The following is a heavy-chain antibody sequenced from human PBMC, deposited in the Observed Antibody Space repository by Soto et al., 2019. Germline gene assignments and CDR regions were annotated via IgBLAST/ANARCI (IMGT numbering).Heavy chain of an antibody. CDR3: ASMVYAIDRYFDY. D-gene: IGHD2-8*01. CDR1: GGSISSGDYY. V-gene: IGHV4-30-4*01. Sequence: PSETLSLTCTVSGGSISSGDYYWSWIRQPPGKGLEWIGSIYYSGSTYYNPSLKSRVTISVDTSKNQFSLRLSSVTAADTAVYYCASMVYAIDRYFDYWGQGTLVTVSS. CDR2: IYYSGST. J-gene: IGHJ4*02.